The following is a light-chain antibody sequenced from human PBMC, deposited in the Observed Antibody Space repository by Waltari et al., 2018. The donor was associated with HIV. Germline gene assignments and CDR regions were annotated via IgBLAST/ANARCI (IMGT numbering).Light chain of an antibody. Sequence: QSVLTQPPSASGTPGQRVTISCSGSSSNLGTNYIYWYQQLPGTSPTLLIYRNSQRPSGVPDRFSGSKSGTSASLAISYLRSEDEADYYCAAWDDSLSGRVFGGGTKLTVL. CDR1: SSNLGTNY. J-gene: IGLJ3*02. CDR3: AAWDDSLSGRV. V-gene: IGLV1-47*01. CDR2: RNS.